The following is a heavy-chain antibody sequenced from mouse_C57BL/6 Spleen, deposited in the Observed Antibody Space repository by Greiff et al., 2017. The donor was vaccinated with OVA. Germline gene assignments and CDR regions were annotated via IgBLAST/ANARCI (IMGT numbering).Heavy chain of an antibody. D-gene: IGHD2-14*01. CDR2: IRYDGST. V-gene: IGHV3-6*01. CDR3: AKEVSGFAY. J-gene: IGHJ3*01. Sequence: EVQLEESGPGLVKPSQSLSLTCSATGYSITSGYYRNWIRQFPGNKLEWMGYIRYDGSTNYNPSLKKRITITRDTSQNQFILKLDSVATEDTATYNCAKEVSGFAYWGQGTLVTVSA. CDR1: GYSITSGYY.